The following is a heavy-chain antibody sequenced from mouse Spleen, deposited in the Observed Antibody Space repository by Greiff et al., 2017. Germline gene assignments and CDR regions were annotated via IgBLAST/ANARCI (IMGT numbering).Heavy chain of an antibody. Sequence: VQLQQSGAELVRPGASVKLSCKASGYTFSDYYINWVKQRPGQGLEWIGMIHPNSGSTNYNEKFKSKATLTVDRSSSTAYMQLSSLTSEDSAVYYCASWAWFAYWGQGTLVTVSA. V-gene: IGHV1-64*01. CDR3: ASWAWFAY. J-gene: IGHJ3*01. CDR1: GYTFSDYY. CDR2: IHPNSGST. D-gene: IGHD4-1*01.